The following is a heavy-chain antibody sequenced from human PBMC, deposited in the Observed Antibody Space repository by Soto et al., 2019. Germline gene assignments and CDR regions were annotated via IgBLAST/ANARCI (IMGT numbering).Heavy chain of an antibody. CDR1: GVTLTTTP. J-gene: IGHJ4*02. CDR3: ATSFRYFDN. V-gene: IGHV3-23*01. Sequence: XGSLRIACAGSGVTLTTTPLSWVRQPPGKGLEWVTTISGTASRTYYVDSVKGRFFISRDNSKNTVTLQMNNLTVDDTAVYYCATSFRYFDNWGQGTRVTVSS. CDR2: ISGTASRT. D-gene: IGHD3-9*01.